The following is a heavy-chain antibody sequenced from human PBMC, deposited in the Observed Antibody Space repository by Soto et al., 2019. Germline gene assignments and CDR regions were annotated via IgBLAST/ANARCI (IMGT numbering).Heavy chain of an antibody. D-gene: IGHD6-19*01. CDR2: INPSGGST. Sequence: ASVKASCKASGGTFSSYAISWVRQAPGQGLEWMGIINPSGGSTSYAQKFQGRVTMTRDTSTSTVYMELSSLRSEDTAVYYCARVAVAGTFQDYWGQGTMVTVSS. V-gene: IGHV1-46*01. CDR3: ARVAVAGTFQDY. CDR1: GGTFSSYA. J-gene: IGHJ4*02.